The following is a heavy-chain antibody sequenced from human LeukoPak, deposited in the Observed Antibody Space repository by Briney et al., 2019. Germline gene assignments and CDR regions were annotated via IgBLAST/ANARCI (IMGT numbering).Heavy chain of an antibody. J-gene: IGHJ4*02. D-gene: IGHD3-10*01. V-gene: IGHV3-74*01. CDR2: INSDGSST. CDR3: ARDDLLWFGESARGY. CDR1: GFTFTSYY. Sequence: PGGSLRLSCAASGFTFTSYYMHWVRQAPGKGLVWVSRINSDGSSTSYADSVKGRFTISRDNAKNTLYLQMNSLRAEDTAVYYCARDDLLWFGESARGYWGQGTLVTVSS.